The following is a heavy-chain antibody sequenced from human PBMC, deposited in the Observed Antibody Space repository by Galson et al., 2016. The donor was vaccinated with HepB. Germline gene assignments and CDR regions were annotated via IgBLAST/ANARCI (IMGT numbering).Heavy chain of an antibody. V-gene: IGHV3-33*01. CDR2: IWSDGSNR. D-gene: IGHD6-19*01. Sequence: SLRLSCAVSGFTFSRSGMHWVRQAPGKGLEWVAVIWSDGSNRYYADSVQGRFTISRDNSKNTLFLQMSSLRAEDTAVYFCARDPHASGWAAYYFDAWGQGTLVTGSS. CDR1: GFTFSRSG. J-gene: IGHJ5*02. CDR3: ARDPHASGWAAYYFDA.